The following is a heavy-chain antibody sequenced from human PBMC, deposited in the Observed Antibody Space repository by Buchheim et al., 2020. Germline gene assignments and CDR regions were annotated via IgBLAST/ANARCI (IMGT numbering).Heavy chain of an antibody. CDR2: IYYSGST. CDR1: GGSISSGGYY. D-gene: IGHD6-13*01. V-gene: IGHV4-31*03. J-gene: IGHJ6*02. Sequence: QVQLQESGPGLVKPSQTLSLTCTVSGGSISSGGYYWRWIRQHPGKGLEWIGYIYYSGSTYYNPSLKSRVTISVDTSKNQFSLKLSSVTAADTAVYYCARSSGIAAAGTPLYYYYGMDVWGQGTT. CDR3: ARSSGIAAAGTPLYYYYGMDV.